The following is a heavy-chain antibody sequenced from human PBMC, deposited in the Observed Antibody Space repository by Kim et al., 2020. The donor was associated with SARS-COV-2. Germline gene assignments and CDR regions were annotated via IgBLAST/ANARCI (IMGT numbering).Heavy chain of an antibody. J-gene: IGHJ4*02. CDR3: ARENSLDWVYYGSGGGDY. Sequence: GGSLRLSCAASGFTFSSYSMNWVRQAPGKGLEWVSYISSSSSTIYYADSVKGRFTISRDNAKNSLYLQMNSLRDEDTAVYYCARENSLDWVYYGSGGGDYWGQGTLVTVSS. V-gene: IGHV3-48*02. D-gene: IGHD3-10*01. CDR2: ISSSSSTI. CDR1: GFTFSSYS.